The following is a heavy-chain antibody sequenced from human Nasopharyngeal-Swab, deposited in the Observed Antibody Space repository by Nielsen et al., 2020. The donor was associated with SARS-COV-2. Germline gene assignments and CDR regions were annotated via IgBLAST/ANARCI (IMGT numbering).Heavy chain of an antibody. CDR2: IKQDGSEK. V-gene: IGHV3-7*03. Sequence: WIRQPPGKGLEWVANIKQDGSEKYYVDSVKGQFTISRDNAKNSLYLQMNSLRAEDTAVYYCARDLRHYDFWSGYYTGIYFQHWGQGTLVTVSS. CDR3: ARDLRHYDFWSGYYTGIYFQH. D-gene: IGHD3-3*01. J-gene: IGHJ1*01.